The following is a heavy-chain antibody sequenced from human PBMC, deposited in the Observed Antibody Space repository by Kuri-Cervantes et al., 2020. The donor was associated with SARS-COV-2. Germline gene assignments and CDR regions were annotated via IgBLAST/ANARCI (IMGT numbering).Heavy chain of an antibody. CDR3: HLEVVPAATPGYMDV. J-gene: IGHJ6*03. CDR2: ISYDGSNK. D-gene: IGHD2-2*01. V-gene: IGHV3-30-3*01. Sequence: GESLKISCAASGFTFSSYAMHWVRQAPGKGLEWVAVISYDGSNKYYADSVKGRFTISRDNSKNTLYLQMNSLRAEDTAMYYCHLEVVPAATPGYMDVWGKGTTVTVSS. CDR1: GFTFSSYA.